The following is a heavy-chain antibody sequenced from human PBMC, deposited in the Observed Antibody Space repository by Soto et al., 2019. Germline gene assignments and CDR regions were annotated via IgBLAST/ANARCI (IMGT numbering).Heavy chain of an antibody. CDR1: GFTFSSYS. D-gene: IGHD6-19*01. Sequence: GGSLRLSCAASGFTFSSYSMNWVRQAPGKGLEWVSYISSSSSTIYYADSVKGRFTISRDNAKNALYLQMNSLRAEDTAVDYWAGEVRHSSGQYLTAGAFDIWGQGTMVTVSS. J-gene: IGHJ3*02. V-gene: IGHV3-48*01. CDR3: AGEVRHSSGQYLTAGAFDI. CDR2: ISSSSSTI.